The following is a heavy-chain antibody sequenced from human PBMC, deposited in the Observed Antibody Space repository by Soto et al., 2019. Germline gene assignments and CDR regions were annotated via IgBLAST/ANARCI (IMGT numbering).Heavy chain of an antibody. CDR1: GFTFSSYS. CDR2: ISSSSSYI. CDR3: ARDLPYCSSTSCPPPNYGMDV. D-gene: IGHD2-2*01. Sequence: GGSLRLSCAASGFTFSSYSMNWVRQAPGKGLGWVSSISSSSSYIYYADSVKGRFTISRDNAKNSLYLQMNSLRAEDTAVYYCARDLPYCSSTSCPPPNYGMDVWGQGTTVTVSS. V-gene: IGHV3-21*01. J-gene: IGHJ6*02.